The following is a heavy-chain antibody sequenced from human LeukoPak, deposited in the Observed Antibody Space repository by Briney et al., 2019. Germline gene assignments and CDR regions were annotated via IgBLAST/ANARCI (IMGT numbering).Heavy chain of an antibody. CDR3: ARGGYMFDP. D-gene: IGHD6-13*01. CDR1: GFPFTTYW. V-gene: IGHV3-7*01. CDR2: IKQDGSEK. Sequence: GESLKISCSASGFPFTTYWMTWVRQAPGKGLEWVANIKQDGSEKYYVDSVKGRFTISRDNAKNSLYLQMDSLRAEETAVYYCARGGYMFDPWGQGTLVTVSS. J-gene: IGHJ5*02.